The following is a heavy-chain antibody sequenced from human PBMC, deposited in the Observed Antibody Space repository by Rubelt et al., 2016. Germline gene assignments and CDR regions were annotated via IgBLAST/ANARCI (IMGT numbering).Heavy chain of an antibody. V-gene: IGHV4-39*01. CDR3: ARGYDYDGSGRGDAFDI. J-gene: IGHJ3*02. CDR1: GGSISSSSYY. CDR2: IYYSGST. D-gene: IGHD3-10*01. Sequence: QLQLQESGPGLVKPSETLSLTCTVSGGSISSSSYYWGWIRQPPGKGLEWIGSIYYSGSTYYNPSLKSRATMSVDTSKNQFSLKLSSVTAADTAVYYCARGYDYDGSGRGDAFDIWGQGTMVTVSS.